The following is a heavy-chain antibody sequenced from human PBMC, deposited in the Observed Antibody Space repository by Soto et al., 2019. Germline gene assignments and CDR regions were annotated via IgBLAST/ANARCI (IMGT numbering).Heavy chain of an antibody. CDR1: GGTFSSYA. D-gene: IGHD1-26*01. Sequence: QVQLVQSGAEVKKPGSSVKVSCKASGGTFSSYAISWVRQAPGQGLEWMGGIIPIFGTANYAQKFQGRVTITADESKSTAYMELSSLRSKDTAVYYCARDPSSGSYSLEAFDIWGQGTMVTVSS. J-gene: IGHJ3*02. CDR2: IIPIFGTA. V-gene: IGHV1-69*01. CDR3: ARDPSSGSYSLEAFDI.